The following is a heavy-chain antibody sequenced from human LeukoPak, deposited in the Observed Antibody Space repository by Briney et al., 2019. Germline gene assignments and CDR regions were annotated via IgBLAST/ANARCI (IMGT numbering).Heavy chain of an antibody. CDR1: GGSISSYY. Sequence: SETLSLTCTVSGGSISSYYWSWIRQPPGKGLEWIGYIYYSGSTNYNPSLKSRVTISVDTSKNQFSLKLSSVTAADTAVYYCARGSCSSTSCHNWFDPWGQGTLVTVSS. CDR3: ARGSCSSTSCHNWFDP. CDR2: IYYSGST. V-gene: IGHV4-59*12. J-gene: IGHJ5*02. D-gene: IGHD2-2*01.